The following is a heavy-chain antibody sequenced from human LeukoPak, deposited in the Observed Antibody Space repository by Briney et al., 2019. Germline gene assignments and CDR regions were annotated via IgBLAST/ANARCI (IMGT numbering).Heavy chain of an antibody. CDR3: ARGYYDSSDFEYLQH. CDR2: INPNSGDT. D-gene: IGHD3-22*01. V-gene: IGHV1-2*02. Sequence: ASVKVSCKASGYSFTGYYMHWVRQAPGQGLEWMGWINPNSGDTNFAQKFQGRVTMTRDTSISTVYMEPRRLRSDDTAVFYCARGYYDSSDFEYLQHWGQGTLVTVSS. CDR1: GYSFTGYY. J-gene: IGHJ1*01.